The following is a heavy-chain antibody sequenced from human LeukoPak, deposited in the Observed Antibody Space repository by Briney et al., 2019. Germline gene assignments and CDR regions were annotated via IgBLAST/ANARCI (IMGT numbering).Heavy chain of an antibody. D-gene: IGHD6-13*01. CDR2: IYYTGST. V-gene: IGHV4-39*07. J-gene: IGHJ4*02. CDR1: GGSISISNYY. CDR3: ARSYSSSWHGRAAFDY. Sequence: PSETLSLTCTVSGGSISISNYYWGWIRQPPGKGLEWIGSIYYTGSTYYNPALKSRVTISVDTSKHQFSLQLNSVTAADTAVYYCARSYSSSWHGRAAFDYWGQGTLVTVSS.